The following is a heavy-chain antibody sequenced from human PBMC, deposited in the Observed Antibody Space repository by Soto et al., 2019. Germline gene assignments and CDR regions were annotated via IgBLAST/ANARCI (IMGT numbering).Heavy chain of an antibody. CDR3: ARDPGADEILTGRIGGGAFDI. J-gene: IGHJ3*02. Sequence: QVQLVQSGAEVKKPGASVKVSCKASGYTFTSYSISWVRQAPGQGLEWMGWISTYSGNTTYAQKLQGRVTMTTDTSTSRAYMELGSLRSDDTAVYYCARDPGADEILTGRIGGGAFDIWGQGTMVTVSS. CDR2: ISTYSGNT. V-gene: IGHV1-18*01. D-gene: IGHD3-9*01. CDR1: GYTFTSYS.